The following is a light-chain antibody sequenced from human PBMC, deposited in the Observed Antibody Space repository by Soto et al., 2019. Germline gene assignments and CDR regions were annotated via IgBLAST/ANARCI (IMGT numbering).Light chain of an antibody. Sequence: DIQMTQSPSSLSASVGDRVTITCRASKGISNYLAWYQQKPGKVPKLLIYAASTLQSGVPSRFSGSGSGTDFTLTISSLQPEDVATYYCQKYLSALWTFGQGTKVEIK. CDR3: QKYLSALWT. CDR2: AAS. CDR1: KGISNY. J-gene: IGKJ1*01. V-gene: IGKV1-27*01.